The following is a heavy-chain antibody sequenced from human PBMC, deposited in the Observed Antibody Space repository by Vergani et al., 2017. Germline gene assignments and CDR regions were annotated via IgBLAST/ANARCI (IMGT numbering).Heavy chain of an antibody. CDR3: ARVNTETNGHLYYYYYMDV. CDR1: GGSFTSYH. J-gene: IGHJ6*03. D-gene: IGHD4-11*01. CDR2: IEHTGRP. Sequence: QVQLQQWGGGLLKPSETLSLTCVVNGGSFTSYHWTWIRQSPGEGLEWVGDIEHTGRPDYNPSLKSRLTMSVVKSRNQFSLTLNSVTATDTAISFCARVNTETNGHLYYYYYMDVWGQGTAVTVS. V-gene: IGHV4-34*01.